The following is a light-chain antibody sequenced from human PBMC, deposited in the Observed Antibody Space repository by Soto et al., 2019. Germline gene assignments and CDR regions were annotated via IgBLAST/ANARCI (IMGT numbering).Light chain of an antibody. CDR1: QSVKSSY. J-gene: IGKJ4*01. Sequence: EIVLTQSPGTLSLSPGERASLSCRASQSVKSSYLAWYQHKPGQAPRLLIYGASSRATGIPDRFSGSGSGTDFTLTISRLEPEDFAVYYCQQYGSLLTFGGGTKVGI. CDR2: GAS. CDR3: QQYGSLLT. V-gene: IGKV3-20*01.